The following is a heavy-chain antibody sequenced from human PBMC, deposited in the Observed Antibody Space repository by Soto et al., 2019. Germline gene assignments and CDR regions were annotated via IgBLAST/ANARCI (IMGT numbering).Heavy chain of an antibody. J-gene: IGHJ6*02. Sequence: QVQLQQWGAGLLKPSETLSLTCAVYGGSFNDYYSTWIRQSPGKGLEWIGEINHSGSTNYNPSLKSRVTTSIDTSRNEFPLNLSSVTAADTAVYYCARRSSYYYYFAMDVWGQGTTVTVSS. D-gene: IGHD2-2*01. CDR1: GGSFNDYY. CDR2: INHSGST. V-gene: IGHV4-34*01. CDR3: ARRSSYYYYFAMDV.